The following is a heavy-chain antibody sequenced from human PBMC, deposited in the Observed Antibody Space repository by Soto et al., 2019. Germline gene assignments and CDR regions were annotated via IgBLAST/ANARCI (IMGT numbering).Heavy chain of an antibody. CDR2: INPRDSDT. V-gene: IGHV5-51*01. J-gene: IGHJ4*02. CDR1: GYSVTTYW. CDR3: ARPGSSSSDY. D-gene: IGHD6-6*01. Sequence: GESLKISCKGSGYSVTTYWIGWVRQMPGKGLEWMGIINPRDSDTRYSPSFQGQVTISADKSINTAYLQWSSLKASDTAMYYCARPGSSSSDYWGQGTLVTVSS.